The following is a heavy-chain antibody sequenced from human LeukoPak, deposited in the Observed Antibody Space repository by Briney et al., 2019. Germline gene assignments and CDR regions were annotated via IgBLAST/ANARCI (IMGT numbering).Heavy chain of an antibody. D-gene: IGHD3-22*01. CDR2: ITGSGATT. CDR1: GFTFRSYA. CDR3: ARWVYDSSGYYFDY. V-gene: IGHV3-23*01. J-gene: IGHJ4*02. Sequence: PGGSLRLSCAASGFTFRSYAMSWVRQAPGKGLEWVSTITGSGATTYYADSVKGRFTVSRDNSKNTLYLQMNSLRAEDTAVYYCARWVYDSSGYYFDYWGQGTLVTVSS.